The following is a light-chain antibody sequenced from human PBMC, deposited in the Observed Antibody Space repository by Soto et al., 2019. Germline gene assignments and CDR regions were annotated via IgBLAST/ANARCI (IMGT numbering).Light chain of an antibody. J-gene: IGKJ1*01. CDR2: GTY. CDR3: QQYGVFSWT. V-gene: IGKV3-20*01. CDR1: QSVNNNH. Sequence: DTVLTQSPGTLSLSPGEGATISCRASQSVNNNHLAWYQQRPGQAPRLLIYGTYIRATGIPDRFSGSGSGTDFTLSISRLEPEDFAVYLCQQYGVFSWTFGQGTNIEIK.